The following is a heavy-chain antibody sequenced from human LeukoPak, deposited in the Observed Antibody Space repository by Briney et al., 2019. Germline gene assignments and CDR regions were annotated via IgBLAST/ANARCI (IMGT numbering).Heavy chain of an antibody. D-gene: IGHD2-15*01. Sequence: ASVKVSCKASGYTFTGYYMHWVRQAPGQGLEWMGWINPNSGGTNYAQKFQGRVTMTRDTSISTAYMELSRLRSDDTAVYYCARAVCSGGSCYSYFDYWGQGTLVTVSS. J-gene: IGHJ4*02. CDR1: GYTFTGYY. CDR2: INPNSGGT. CDR3: ARAVCSGGSCYSYFDY. V-gene: IGHV1-2*02.